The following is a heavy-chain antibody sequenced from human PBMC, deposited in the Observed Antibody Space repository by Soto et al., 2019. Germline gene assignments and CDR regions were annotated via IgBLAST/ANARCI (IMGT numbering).Heavy chain of an antibody. V-gene: IGHV2-70*01. CDR3: ARGYYDSSGYYNYPSYYFDY. CDR2: IDWDDDK. D-gene: IGHD3-22*01. Sequence: ESGPTLVNPTQTLTLTCTFSGFSLSTSGMCVSWIRQPPGKALEWLALIDWDDDKYYSTSLKTRLTISKDTSKNQVVLTMTNMDPVDTATYYCARGYYDSSGYYNYPSYYFDYWGQGTLVTVSS. J-gene: IGHJ4*02. CDR1: GFSLSTSGMC.